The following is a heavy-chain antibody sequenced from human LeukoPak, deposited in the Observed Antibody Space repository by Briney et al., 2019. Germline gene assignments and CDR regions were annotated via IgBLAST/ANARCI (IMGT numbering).Heavy chain of an antibody. Sequence: SETLSLTCTVSGGSISSSSYYWGWIRQPPGKGLEWIGSIYYSGSTYYNPSLKSRVTISVDTSKNQFSLKLSSVTAADTAVYYCASLPWAYCGGDCYGFPQPRNDAFDIWGQGTMVTVSS. CDR1: GGSISSSSYY. CDR3: ASLPWAYCGGDCYGFPQPRNDAFDI. V-gene: IGHV4-39*07. D-gene: IGHD2-21*02. CDR2: IYYSGST. J-gene: IGHJ3*02.